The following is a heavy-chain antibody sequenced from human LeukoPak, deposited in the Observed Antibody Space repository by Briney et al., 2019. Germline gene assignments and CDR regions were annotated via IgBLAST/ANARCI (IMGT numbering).Heavy chain of an antibody. CDR3: ARSERVVAATVWFDP. V-gene: IGHV4-34*01. Sequence: SETLSLTCAVYGGSFSGYYWSWIRQPPGKGLEWIGEINHSGSTNYNPSLKSRVTISVDTSKNQFSLKLSSVTAADTAVYYCARSERVVAATVWFDPWGQGTLVTVSS. CDR2: INHSGST. D-gene: IGHD2-15*01. J-gene: IGHJ5*02. CDR1: GGSFSGYY.